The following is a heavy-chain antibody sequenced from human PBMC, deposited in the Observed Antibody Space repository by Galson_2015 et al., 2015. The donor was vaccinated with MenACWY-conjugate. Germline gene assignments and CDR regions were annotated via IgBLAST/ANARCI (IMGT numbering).Heavy chain of an antibody. Sequence: CAISGDSVSSNNAAWSWIRQSPSRGLEWLGRTYYRSKWYNDYAISVKGRITINPDTSKNELSLQLNSVTPEDTAVYYCTRGTTETTLPGSTHNWFDPWGQGTRVTVSS. CDR1: GDSVSSNNAA. J-gene: IGHJ5*02. V-gene: IGHV6-1*01. CDR2: TYYRSKWYN. D-gene: IGHD4-17*01. CDR3: TRGTTETTLPGSTHNWFDP.